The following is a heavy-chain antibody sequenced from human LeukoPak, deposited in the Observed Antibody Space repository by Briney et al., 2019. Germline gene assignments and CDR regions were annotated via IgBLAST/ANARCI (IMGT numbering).Heavy chain of an antibody. D-gene: IGHD2-21*01. Sequence: SETLSLTCTVSGGSISSYYWSWIRQPPGKGLEWIGYIYYSGSTYYNPSLKSRVTISIDTSKNQFSLKLNSVTAADTAVFYCARLVEEFYFDHWGQGTLVTVSS. CDR2: IYYSGST. J-gene: IGHJ4*02. CDR1: GGSISSYY. CDR3: ARLVEEFYFDH. V-gene: IGHV4-59*12.